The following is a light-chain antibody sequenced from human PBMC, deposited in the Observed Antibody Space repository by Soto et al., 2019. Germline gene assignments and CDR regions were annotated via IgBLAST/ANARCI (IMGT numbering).Light chain of an antibody. CDR2: AAS. J-gene: IGKJ4*01. CDR1: QSISSY. CDR3: QQSYSTSA. Sequence: DIPMTQSPSSLSASVGDRVTITCRASQSISSYLNWYQQRPGTAPKLLIYAASNLQSGVPSRFRGSGSGTEFTLTISSLQPEDFATYYCQQSYSTSAFGGGARGEIK. V-gene: IGKV1-39*01.